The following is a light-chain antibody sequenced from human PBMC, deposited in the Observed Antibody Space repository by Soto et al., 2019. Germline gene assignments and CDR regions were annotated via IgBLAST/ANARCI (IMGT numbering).Light chain of an antibody. V-gene: IGKV3-15*01. Sequence: EIVMTQSPATLSVSPGERVTLSCKASRSVSVNLAWYQQKPGQAPRLLIYRTSTRATDVPDRFSGTGSGTDFTLTISGLQSEDFAVYFCQQYNNWPPYTFGPGTKVDI. J-gene: IGKJ2*01. CDR1: RSVSVN. CDR3: QQYNNWPPYT. CDR2: RTS.